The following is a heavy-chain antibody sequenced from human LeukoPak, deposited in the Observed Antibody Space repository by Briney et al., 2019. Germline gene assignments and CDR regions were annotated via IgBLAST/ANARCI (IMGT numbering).Heavy chain of an antibody. CDR3: ASPRDVAVVVGATAGYFDL. CDR2: INHSGST. D-gene: IGHD2-15*01. V-gene: IGHV4-34*01. CDR1: GGSFSGYY. Sequence: SETLSLTCAVYGGSFSGYYWSWIRQPPGKGLEWIGEINHSGSTNYNPSLKSRVTTSVDTSKNQFSLKLSSVTAADTAVYYCASPRDVAVVVGATAGYFDLWGRGTLVTVSS. J-gene: IGHJ2*01.